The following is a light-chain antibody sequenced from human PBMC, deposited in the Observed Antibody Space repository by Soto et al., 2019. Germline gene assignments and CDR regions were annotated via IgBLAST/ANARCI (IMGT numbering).Light chain of an antibody. V-gene: IGLV1-44*01. CDR1: RSNIGGNT. Sequence: QSVLTQPPSASGTPGQGVTISCSGSRSNIGGNTVNWYQHVPGTAPKLLIYSDHQRPSGVPDRFSGSKSDTSASLAISGLQSEDEADYYCAAWDDSLSGYVFGTGTKLTVL. J-gene: IGLJ1*01. CDR3: AAWDDSLSGYV. CDR2: SDH.